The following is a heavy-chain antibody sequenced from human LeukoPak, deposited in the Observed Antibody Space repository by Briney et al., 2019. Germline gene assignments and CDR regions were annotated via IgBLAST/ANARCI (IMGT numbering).Heavy chain of an antibody. CDR2: MNPNSGNT. D-gene: IGHD2-15*01. J-gene: IGHJ4*02. Sequence: ASVKVSCKASGYTFTSYGINWVRQATGQGPEWMGWMNPNSGNTGYAQKFQGRVTMTRNASISTAYMELSSLRSEDTAVYYCARVYCSGGSCYLPFGYWGQGTLVTVSS. CDR1: GYTFTSYG. CDR3: ARVYCSGGSCYLPFGY. V-gene: IGHV1-8*01.